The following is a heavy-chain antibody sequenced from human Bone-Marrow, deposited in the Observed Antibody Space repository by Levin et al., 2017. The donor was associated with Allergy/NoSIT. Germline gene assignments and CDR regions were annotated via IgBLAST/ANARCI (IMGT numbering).Heavy chain of an antibody. Sequence: PTGGSLRLSCAASGFTFSSYWVHWVRQAPGKGLVWVSRINGDASSTGYADSVKGRFTISRDNAKNTLYLQMNSLRAEDTAVYYCVRSYCNSSSCLRALGYSYFMDVWGKGTTVTVSS. CDR2: INGDASST. D-gene: IGHD2-2*01. CDR3: VRSYCNSSSCLRALGYSYFMDV. V-gene: IGHV3-74*01. J-gene: IGHJ6*03. CDR1: GFTFSSYW.